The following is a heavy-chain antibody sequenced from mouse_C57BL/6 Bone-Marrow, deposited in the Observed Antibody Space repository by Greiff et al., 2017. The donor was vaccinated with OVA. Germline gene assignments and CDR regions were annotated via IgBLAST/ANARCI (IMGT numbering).Heavy chain of an antibody. V-gene: IGHV5-4*01. D-gene: IGHD2-4*01. CDR3: ARDWDYDDGYYALDY. J-gene: IGHJ4*01. Sequence: EVQRVESGGGLVKPGGSLKLSCAASGFTFSSYAMSWVRQTPEKRLEWVATISDGGSYTYYPDNVKGRFTISGDNAKNNLYLQMSHLKSEDTASYYCARDWDYDDGYYALDYWGQGTSVTVSS. CDR2: ISDGGSYT. CDR1: GFTFSSYA.